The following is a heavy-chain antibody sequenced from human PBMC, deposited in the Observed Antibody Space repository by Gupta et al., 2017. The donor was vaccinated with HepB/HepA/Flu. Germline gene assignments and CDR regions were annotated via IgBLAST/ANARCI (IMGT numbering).Heavy chain of an antibody. J-gene: IGHJ5*02. Sequence: GAEVKKPGESLKISCKGSGYSFTSYWIGWVRQMPGKGLEWMGIIYPGESDTRYSPSFQGQVTISADKSISTAYLQWSSLKASDTAMYYCARRDTILGGEGSWFDPWGQGTLVTVSS. D-gene: IGHD3-9*01. CDR1: GYSFTSYW. V-gene: IGHV5-51*01. CDR3: ARRDTILGGEGSWFDP. CDR2: IYPGESDT.